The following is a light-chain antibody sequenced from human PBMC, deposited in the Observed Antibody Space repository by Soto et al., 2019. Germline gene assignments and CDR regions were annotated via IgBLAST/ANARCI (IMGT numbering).Light chain of an antibody. CDR3: QQRSTGPPVFP. Sequence: EIVLTQSPATLSLSPGERATLSCRASQSVSSYLAWYQQKPGQAPRLLIYDASNRATGIPARFSGRGSVTDFTLTISSVEPDDFAVYYCQQRSTGPPVFPFGPGNKVDIK. CDR1: QSVSSY. CDR2: DAS. V-gene: IGKV3-11*01. J-gene: IGKJ3*01.